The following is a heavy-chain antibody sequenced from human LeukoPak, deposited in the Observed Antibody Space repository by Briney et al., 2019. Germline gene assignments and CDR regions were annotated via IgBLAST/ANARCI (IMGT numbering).Heavy chain of an antibody. D-gene: IGHD7-27*01. CDR2: IIPIFGTA. CDR1: GGTFSSYA. J-gene: IGHJ2*01. Sequence: SVKVSCKASGGTFSSYAISWVRQAPGQGLEWMGGIIPIFGTANYAQKFQGRVTITTDESTTTAYMELSSLRSEETAVYYCAREGYWGLADLWGRGTLVTVSS. V-gene: IGHV1-69*05. CDR3: AREGYWGLADL.